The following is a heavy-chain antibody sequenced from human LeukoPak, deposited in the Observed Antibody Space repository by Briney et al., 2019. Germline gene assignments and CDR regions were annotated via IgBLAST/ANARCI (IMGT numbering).Heavy chain of an antibody. CDR3: ATGYGLGPYSGY. J-gene: IGHJ4*02. Sequence: SETLSLTCAVYGGSFSGYYWSWIRQPPGKGLEWIGEINHSGSTNYNPSLKSRVTISVDTSKNQFSLKLSSVTAADTAVYYCATGYGLGPYSGYWGQGTLVTVSS. D-gene: IGHD3-10*01. CDR2: INHSGST. V-gene: IGHV4-34*01. CDR1: GGSFSGYY.